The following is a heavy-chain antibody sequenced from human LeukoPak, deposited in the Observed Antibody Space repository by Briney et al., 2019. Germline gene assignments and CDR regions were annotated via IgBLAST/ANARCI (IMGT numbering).Heavy chain of an antibody. J-gene: IGHJ4*02. Sequence: GGSRILSCAASGFTFSSYSMSWVRQAPGKWLEWVSGISGSGGSTNYADSVKGRLTIARDNSKNTLYLQMNSLGAEDTAVYYCAKVAPYGNYLFHYWGQGTRVTVSS. CDR2: ISGSGGST. CDR3: AKVAPYGNYLFHY. V-gene: IGHV3-23*01. D-gene: IGHD1-7*01. CDR1: GFTFSSYS.